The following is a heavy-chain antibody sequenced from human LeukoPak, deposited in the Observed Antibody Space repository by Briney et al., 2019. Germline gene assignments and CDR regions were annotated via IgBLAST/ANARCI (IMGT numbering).Heavy chain of an antibody. D-gene: IGHD4-17*01. CDR1: GYSFTGYF. CDR3: ARGHDYGDYVDDY. CDR2: INPNSGGT. V-gene: IGHV1-2*02. Sequence: ASVRVSCKTSGYSFTGYFMHWVRQAPGQGLEWMGWINPNSGGTNYAQKFQGRVTMTRDTSISTAYMELTRLRSDDTAVYYCARGHDYGDYVDDYWGQGTLVTVSS. J-gene: IGHJ4*02.